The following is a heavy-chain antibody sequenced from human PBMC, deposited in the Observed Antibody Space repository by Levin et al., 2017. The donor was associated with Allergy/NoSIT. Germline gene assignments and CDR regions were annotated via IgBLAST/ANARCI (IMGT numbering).Heavy chain of an antibody. D-gene: IGHD4-23*01. J-gene: IGHJ4*03. CDR3: VISPRGNSVH. CDR2: IDPSDSYT. CDR1: GNDFTSYW. V-gene: IGHV5-10-1*01. Sequence: GESLKISCKVSGNDFTSYWISWVRQMPGKGLEWMGRIDPSDSYTSYSPSFQGHVTISADKSISSAHLQWSSLKASDTAMYYCVISPRGNSVHWGQGTLVTVSS.